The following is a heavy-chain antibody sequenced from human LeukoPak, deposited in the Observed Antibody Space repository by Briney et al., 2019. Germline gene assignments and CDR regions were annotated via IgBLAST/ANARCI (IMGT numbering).Heavy chain of an antibody. CDR3: ARMFFIAAAGTYYYGMDV. V-gene: IGHV4-59*01. J-gene: IGHJ6*02. CDR1: GDSISSSY. D-gene: IGHD6-13*01. Sequence: SETLSLTCTVSGDSISSSYWSWIRQPPGKGLEWVGYMYYSGSTNYNPSLKSRVTISVDTSKNQFSLKLSSVTAADTAVYYCARMFFIAAAGTYYYGMDVWGQGTTVTVSS. CDR2: MYYSGST.